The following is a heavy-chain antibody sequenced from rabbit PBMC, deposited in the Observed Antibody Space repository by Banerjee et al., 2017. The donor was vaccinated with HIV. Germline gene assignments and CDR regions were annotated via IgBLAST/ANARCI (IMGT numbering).Heavy chain of an antibody. J-gene: IGHJ3*01. CDR2: IYAGSSGST. V-gene: IGHV1S45*01. CDR1: GLDFSSSYW. Sequence: QEQLVESGGGLVTLGGSLTLTCKASGLDFSSSYWICWVRQAPGKGLEWIACIYAGSSGSTYYASWAKGRFTISKTSSTTVTLQMTSLTAADTATYFCARGASSSDYYYSRLDLWGPGTLVTDS. D-gene: IGHD1-1*01. CDR3: ARGASSSDYYYSRLDL.